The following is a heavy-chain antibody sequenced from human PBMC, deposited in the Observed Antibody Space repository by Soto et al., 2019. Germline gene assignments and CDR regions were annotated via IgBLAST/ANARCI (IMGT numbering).Heavy chain of an antibody. J-gene: IGHJ4*02. D-gene: IGHD6-13*01. V-gene: IGHV3-23*01. CDR2: ISGSGGSS. CDR3: EKAVKQQVVRTSDLDY. CDR1: GFTFSNYA. Sequence: EVQLLESGGGLVQPGGSLRLSCAASGFTFSNYAMSWVRQAPGKGLEWVAAISGSGGSSYYADSVKGRFTISRDNSTNTLYLQMNSLRAEDTAVYYCEKAVKQQVVRTSDLDYWGQGTLVTVSS.